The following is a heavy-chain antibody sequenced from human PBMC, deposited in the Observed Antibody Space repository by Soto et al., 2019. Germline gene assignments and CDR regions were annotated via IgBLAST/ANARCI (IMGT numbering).Heavy chain of an antibody. CDR3: ARVFVRELRFLEWFDY. CDR2: ISAYNGNT. Sequence: ASVKVSCKASGYTFTSYGISWVRQAPGQGLEWMGWISAYNGNTNYAQKLQGRVTMTTDTSTSTAYMELRSLRSDDTAVYYCARVFVRELRFLEWFDYWGQGTLVTVSS. V-gene: IGHV1-18*01. J-gene: IGHJ4*02. D-gene: IGHD3-3*01. CDR1: GYTFTSYG.